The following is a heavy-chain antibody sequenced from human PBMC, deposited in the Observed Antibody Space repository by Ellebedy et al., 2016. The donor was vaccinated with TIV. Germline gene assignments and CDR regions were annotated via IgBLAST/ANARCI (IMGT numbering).Heavy chain of an antibody. D-gene: IGHD2-8*01. Sequence: GSLRLSXTVSGGSISSSSYYWSWIRQPPGKGLEWIGSIYYSGSTYYNPSLKSRVTISVDTSKNQFSLKLSSVTAADTAVYYCARGVRWAGYYYYMDVWGKGTTVTVSS. CDR1: GGSISSSSYY. J-gene: IGHJ6*03. CDR2: IYYSGST. V-gene: IGHV4-39*01. CDR3: ARGVRWAGYYYYMDV.